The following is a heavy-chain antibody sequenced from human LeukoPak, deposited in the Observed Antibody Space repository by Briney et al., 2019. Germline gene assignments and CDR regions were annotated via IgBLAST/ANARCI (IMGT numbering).Heavy chain of an antibody. Sequence: TSETLSLTCTVFGGSISSGSYYCSWIRQPAGKGLEWIGRIYTSGSTNYSPSLKSRVTISVDTSKNQFSLKLSSVTAADTAVYYCASSIGVWGQGTLVTVSS. V-gene: IGHV4-61*02. CDR2: IYTSGST. CDR1: GGSISSGSYY. D-gene: IGHD2-8*01. J-gene: IGHJ4*02. CDR3: ASSIGV.